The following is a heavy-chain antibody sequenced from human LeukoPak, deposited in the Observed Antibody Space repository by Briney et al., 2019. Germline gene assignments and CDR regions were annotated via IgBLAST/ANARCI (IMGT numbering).Heavy chain of an antibody. CDR1: GYTFTSNY. D-gene: IGHD6-19*01. CDR2: VNPSGGST. CDR3: AKGGVAGTFDY. Sequence: ASVKVSCKASGYTFTSNYIHWVRQAPGQGHEWMGLVNPSGGSTTYAQMFQGRVTMTRDTSTSTVYLELSSLRSEDTAVYYCAKGGVAGTFDYWGQGTQVTVSS. V-gene: IGHV1-46*01. J-gene: IGHJ4*02.